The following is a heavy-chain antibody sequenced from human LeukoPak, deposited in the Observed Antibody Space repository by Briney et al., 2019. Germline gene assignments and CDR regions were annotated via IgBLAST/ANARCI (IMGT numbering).Heavy chain of an antibody. CDR1: GGSISSGNYY. CDR2: IYTSGST. J-gene: IGHJ3*02. CDR3: ARGGKRGVIAAFDI. D-gene: IGHD3-3*01. V-gene: IGHV4-61*09. Sequence: SETLSLTCTVSGGSISSGNYYWSWIRQPAGKGLEWIGHIYTSGSTNYNLSLKSRVTISVDTSKNQFSLKLSSLTAADTAVYYCARGGKRGVIAAFDIWGQGTMVTVSS.